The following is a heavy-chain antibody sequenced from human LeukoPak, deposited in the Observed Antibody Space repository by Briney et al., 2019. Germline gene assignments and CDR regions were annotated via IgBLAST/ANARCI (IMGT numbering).Heavy chain of an antibody. CDR2: ISGSSTYI. D-gene: IGHD5-24*01. V-gene: IGHV3-21*01. CDR3: AREDGYNPLDY. CDR1: GGSISSSS. Sequence: PSETLSLTCTVSGGSISSSSYYWGWIRQPPGKGLEWVSSISGSSTYIDYADSVKGRFTISRDNAKNSLYLQMNSLRAEDTAVYYCAREDGYNPLDYWGQGTLVTVSS. J-gene: IGHJ4*02.